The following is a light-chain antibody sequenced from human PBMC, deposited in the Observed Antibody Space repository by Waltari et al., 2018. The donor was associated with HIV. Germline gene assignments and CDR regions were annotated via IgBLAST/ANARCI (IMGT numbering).Light chain of an antibody. V-gene: IGKV3-15*01. Sequence: EIVMTQSPATLSVSPGERATHSCRASQSVSSNLAWYQQKPGQAPRPLIYGASTRATGIPARFSGSGSGTEFTLTISSLQSEDFAVYYWQQYNNWPPGRAFGPGTKVDIK. CDR2: GAS. J-gene: IGKJ3*01. CDR1: QSVSSN. CDR3: QQYNNWPPGRA.